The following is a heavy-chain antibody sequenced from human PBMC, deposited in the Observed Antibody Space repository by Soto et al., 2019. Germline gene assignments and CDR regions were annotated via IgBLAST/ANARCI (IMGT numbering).Heavy chain of an antibody. Sequence: PGGSLRLSCAASGFTFSSYDMHWVRQATGRGLEWVSAIGTAGDPYYPGSVKGRFTISRENAKNSLYLQMNSLRAGDTAVYYCARQLKIAARNTTGGYYYYYGMDVWGQGTTVTVSS. J-gene: IGHJ6*02. CDR2: IGTAGDP. V-gene: IGHV3-13*05. CDR3: ARQLKIAARNTTGGYYYYYGMDV. CDR1: GFTFSSYD. D-gene: IGHD6-6*01.